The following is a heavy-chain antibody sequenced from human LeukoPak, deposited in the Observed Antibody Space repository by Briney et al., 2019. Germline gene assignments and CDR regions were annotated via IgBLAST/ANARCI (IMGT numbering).Heavy chain of an antibody. CDR3: ARDRGSGRFDY. Sequence: GGSLRLSCAASGLTFSSYSMNWVRQAPGKGLEWVSSIRSSSSYIYYADSLKGRFTISRDNAKNSMYLQMNSLRAEDSAVYYCARDRGSGRFDYWGQGTLVTVSS. V-gene: IGHV3-21*01. CDR1: GLTFSSYS. D-gene: IGHD3-10*01. J-gene: IGHJ4*02. CDR2: IRSSSSYI.